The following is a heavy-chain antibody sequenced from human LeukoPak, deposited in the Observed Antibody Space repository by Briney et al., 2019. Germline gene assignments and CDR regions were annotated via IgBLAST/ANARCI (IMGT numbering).Heavy chain of an antibody. Sequence: RGSLRLSCAASGFTFSSYSMNWVRQAPGKGLEWVSSISSSSSYIYYADSVKGRFTISRDNAKNSLYLQMNSLRAEDTAVYYCARDSVRVGYGSGSLPFYWGQGTLVTVSS. D-gene: IGHD3-10*01. CDR1: GFTFSSYS. V-gene: IGHV3-21*01. CDR3: ARDSVRVGYGSGSLPFY. J-gene: IGHJ4*02. CDR2: ISSSSSYI.